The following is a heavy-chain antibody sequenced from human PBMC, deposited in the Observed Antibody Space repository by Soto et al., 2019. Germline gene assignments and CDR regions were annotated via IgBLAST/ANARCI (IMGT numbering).Heavy chain of an antibody. CDR1: GGSISSGGYY. Sequence: PSETLSLTCTVSGGSISSGGYYWSWIRQHPGKGLEWIGYIYYGGSTYYNPSLKSRVTISVDTSKNQFSLKLSSVTAADTAVYYCARDGGSGSYYSSYWGQGTLVTVSS. CDR2: IYYGGST. CDR3: ARDGGSGSYYSSY. D-gene: IGHD3-10*01. V-gene: IGHV4-31*03. J-gene: IGHJ4*02.